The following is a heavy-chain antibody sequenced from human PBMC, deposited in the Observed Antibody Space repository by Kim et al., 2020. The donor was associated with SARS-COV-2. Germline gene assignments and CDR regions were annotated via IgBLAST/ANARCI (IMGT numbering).Heavy chain of an antibody. CDR3: ARRRRGIADGMTYWYFDL. CDR2: IYYSGST. V-gene: IGHV4-39*01. Sequence: SETLSLTCTVSGGSISSSSYYWGWIRQPPGKGLEWIGSIYYSGSTYYNPSLKSRVTISVDTSKNQFSLKLSSVTAADTAVYYCARRRRGIADGMTYWYFDLWGRGTLVTVSS. CDR1: GGSISSSSYY. J-gene: IGHJ2*01. D-gene: IGHD6-13*01.